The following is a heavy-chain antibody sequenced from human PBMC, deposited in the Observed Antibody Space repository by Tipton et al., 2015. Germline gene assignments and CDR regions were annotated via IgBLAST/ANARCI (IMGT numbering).Heavy chain of an antibody. CDR1: GGSISSNDW. CDR3: ARVGYCGGSCFSGYYGMDV. J-gene: IGHJ6*02. CDR2: IYPRGNT. D-gene: IGHD2-21*01. Sequence: TLSLTCAVSGGSISSNDWWSWVRQSPGKGLEWIGEIYPRGNTIYNPSLESRVSISIDESNNQSSLNLRSVTAADTAVYYCARVGYCGGSCFSGYYGMDVWGRGTTVTVSS. V-gene: IGHV4-4*02.